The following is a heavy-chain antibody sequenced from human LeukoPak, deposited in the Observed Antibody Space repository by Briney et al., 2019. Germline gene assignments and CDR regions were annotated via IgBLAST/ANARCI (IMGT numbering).Heavy chain of an antibody. CDR1: GFTFSNYA. CDR3: ARDMGGMAARPIDY. J-gene: IGHJ4*02. D-gene: IGHD6-6*01. V-gene: IGHV3-23*01. Sequence: GGSLRLSCAASGFTFSNYAMSWVRQAPGKGLEWVSAISGSGGSTYYADSVKGRFTISRDNAKNSLYLQMNSLRAEDTAVYYCARDMGGMAARPIDYWGQGTLVTVSS. CDR2: ISGSGGST.